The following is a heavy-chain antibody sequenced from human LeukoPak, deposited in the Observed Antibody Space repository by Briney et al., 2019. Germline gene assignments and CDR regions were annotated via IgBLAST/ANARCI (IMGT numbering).Heavy chain of an antibody. CDR3: ARDNCSSTSCHFDY. D-gene: IGHD2-2*01. V-gene: IGHV3-48*03. Sequence: GGSLRLSCAASGFTFSSYEMNWVRQAPGKGLEWVSYISSSGSTIYYADSVKGRFTISRDNAKNSLYLQMNSLRAEDTAVYYCARDNCSSTSCHFDYWGQGTLVTVSS. CDR1: GFTFSSYE. J-gene: IGHJ4*02. CDR2: ISSSGSTI.